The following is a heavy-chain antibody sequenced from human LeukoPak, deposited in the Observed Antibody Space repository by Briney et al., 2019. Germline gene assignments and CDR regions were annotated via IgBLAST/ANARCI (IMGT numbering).Heavy chain of an antibody. J-gene: IGHJ4*02. V-gene: IGHV3-23*01. CDR2: ISGSGGST. D-gene: IGHD2-15*01. Sequence: QTGGSLRLSCAASGFTFSSYAMSWVRQAPGKGLEWVSGISGSGGSTYYADSVKGRFTIFRYNSKNTLYLQMNSLRAEDTAVYHCANGWSPDYWGRGTLVTVSS. CDR1: GFTFSSYA. CDR3: ANGWSPDY.